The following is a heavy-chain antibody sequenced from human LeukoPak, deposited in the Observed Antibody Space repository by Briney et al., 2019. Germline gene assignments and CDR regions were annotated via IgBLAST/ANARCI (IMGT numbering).Heavy chain of an antibody. CDR1: GFTFSDYY. D-gene: IGHD1-26*01. CDR2: ISSSGSTI. Sequence: KAGGSLRLSCAASGFTFSDYYMSWIRQAPGKGLEWVSYISSSGSTIYYADSVKGRFTISRDNAKNSLYLQMNSLRAEDTAVYYCARGGYSGSYNYYYGMDVWGQGTTVTVSS. V-gene: IGHV3-11*01. J-gene: IGHJ6*02. CDR3: ARGGYSGSYNYYYGMDV.